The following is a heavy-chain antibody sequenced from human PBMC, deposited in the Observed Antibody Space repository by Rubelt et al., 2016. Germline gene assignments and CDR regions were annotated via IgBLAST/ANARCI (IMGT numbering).Heavy chain of an antibody. CDR1: GFTFRSYS. CDR3: ARDSYTIAVAGLDI. CDR2: ISTGSSTE. V-gene: IGHV3-48*04. D-gene: IGHD6-19*01. Sequence: EEQLVESGGGLVQPGGSLRISCAASGFTFRSYSMNWVRQAPGKGLGWVSYISTGSSTEYYVESVKGRLTISRDNAKNSLYLQMNSLRAEDTAVYYCARDSYTIAVAGLDIWGQGTMVTVSS. J-gene: IGHJ3*02.